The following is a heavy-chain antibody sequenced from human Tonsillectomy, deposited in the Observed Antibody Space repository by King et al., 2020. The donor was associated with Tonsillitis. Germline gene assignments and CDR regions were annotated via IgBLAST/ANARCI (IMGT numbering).Heavy chain of an antibody. CDR1: GFTFSTYG. V-gene: IGHV3-30*03. J-gene: IGHJ4*02. CDR3: AATRGVAWELDY. D-gene: IGHD4-23*01. CDR2: ISYDGSEE. Sequence: VQLVESGGGVVQPGRSLGLTCAASGFTFSTYGVHWVRQAPGKGLEWLAVISYDGSEEYYADSVRGRFTISRDNSKNTLYLQMTSLRPDDTAVYYCAATRGVAWELDYWGQGTLVTVSS.